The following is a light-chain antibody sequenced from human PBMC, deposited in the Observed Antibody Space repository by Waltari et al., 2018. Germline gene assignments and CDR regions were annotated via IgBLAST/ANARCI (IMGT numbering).Light chain of an antibody. CDR3: QQYGSSPIT. CDR1: QSVSRGF. J-gene: IGKJ4*01. V-gene: IGKV3-20*01. Sequence: EIVLTQSPGTLSLSPGERATLSCRASQSVSRGFLAWYQQKAGQGPRLLTDGESSRAPGIPDRFSGGGSGTDFTLTISRLEPEDIAVYYCQQYGSSPITFGGGTKVE. CDR2: GES.